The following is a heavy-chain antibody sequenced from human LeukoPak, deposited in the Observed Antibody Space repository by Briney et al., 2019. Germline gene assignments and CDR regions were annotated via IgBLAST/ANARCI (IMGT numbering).Heavy chain of an antibody. D-gene: IGHD3-10*01. J-gene: IGHJ4*02. CDR2: ISWSSGSL. V-gene: IGHV3-9*01. CDR1: GFTFDEYA. Sequence: GGSLRLSCAASGFTFDEYAMHWVRQAPGKGLEWVSGISWSSGSLGYAGSVKGRFTISRDNAKNSLYLQMNSLRPEDTALYYCAKAGRFGEFCDYWGQGILVTVSS. CDR3: AKAGRFGEFCDY.